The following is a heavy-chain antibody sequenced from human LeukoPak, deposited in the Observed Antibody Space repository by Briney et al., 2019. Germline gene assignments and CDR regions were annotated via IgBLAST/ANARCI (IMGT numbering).Heavy chain of an antibody. CDR2: TRNKANSYTT. CDR3: ARDGRDSGTDDDYFDY. V-gene: IGHV3-72*01. Sequence: GGSLRLSCAASGFTFSDHYMDWVRQAPGKGLEWVGRTRNKANSYTTEYAASVKGRLTISRDDSKNSLYLQMNSLKTEDTAVYYCARDGRDSGTDDDYFDYWGQGTLVTVSS. CDR1: GFTFSDHY. J-gene: IGHJ4*02. D-gene: IGHD1-26*01.